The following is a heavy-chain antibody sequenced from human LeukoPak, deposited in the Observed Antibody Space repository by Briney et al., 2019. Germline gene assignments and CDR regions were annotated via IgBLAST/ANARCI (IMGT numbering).Heavy chain of an antibody. Sequence: ASVKVSCKASGYTFTGYYMHWVRQAPGQGLEWMGRINPNSGGTNYAKKFQGRVTMTRDTSISTAYMVLSRLSSDDTAVYYCARDFYGDYFMGYWGQGTLVTVSS. D-gene: IGHD4-17*01. CDR1: GYTFTGYY. CDR3: ARDFYGDYFMGY. V-gene: IGHV1-2*06. J-gene: IGHJ4*02. CDR2: INPNSGGT.